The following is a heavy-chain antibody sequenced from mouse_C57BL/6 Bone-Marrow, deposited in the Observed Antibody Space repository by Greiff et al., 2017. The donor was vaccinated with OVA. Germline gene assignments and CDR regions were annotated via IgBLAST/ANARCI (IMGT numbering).Heavy chain of an antibody. CDR2: IYPRSGNT. D-gene: IGHD1-1*01. J-gene: IGHJ1*03. V-gene: IGHV1-81*01. CDR1: GYTFTSYG. Sequence: QVQLQQSGAELARPGASVKLSCTASGYTFTSYGISWVKQRTGQGLEWIGEIYPRSGNTYYNEKFKGKATLTADKSSSTAYMELRSLTSEDSAVYFCARSSEGSRWYFDVWGTGTTVTVSS. CDR3: ARSSEGSRWYFDV.